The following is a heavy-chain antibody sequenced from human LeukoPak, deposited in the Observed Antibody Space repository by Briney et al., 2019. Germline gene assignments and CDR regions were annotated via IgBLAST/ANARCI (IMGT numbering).Heavy chain of an antibody. CDR3: GRDYYDSSGYSRGAYNWFDP. CDR1: GFTFSSYW. D-gene: IGHD3-22*01. J-gene: IGHJ5*02. CDR2: IKQDGSEK. Sequence: PGGSLGLSCAASGFTFSSYWMSWVRQAPGKGLEWVANIKQDGSEKYYVDSVKGRFTISRDNAKNSLYLQMNSLRAEYTAVYYCGRDYYDSSGYSRGAYNWFDPWGQGTLVTVSS. V-gene: IGHV3-7*01.